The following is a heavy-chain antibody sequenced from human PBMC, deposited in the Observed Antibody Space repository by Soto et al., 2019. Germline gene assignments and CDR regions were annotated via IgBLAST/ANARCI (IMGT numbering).Heavy chain of an antibody. V-gene: IGHV5-51*01. J-gene: IGHJ6*03. CDR2: IYPGDSDT. CDR3: ARQVVVVVAATTPYYYYYMDV. D-gene: IGHD2-15*01. CDR1: GYSFTSYW. Sequence: PGESLKISCKGSGYSFTSYWIGWVRQMPGKGLEWMGIIYPGDSDTRYSPSFQGQVTISADKSISTAYLQWSSLKASDTAVYYCARQVVVVVAATTPYYYYYMDVWGKGTTVTVSS.